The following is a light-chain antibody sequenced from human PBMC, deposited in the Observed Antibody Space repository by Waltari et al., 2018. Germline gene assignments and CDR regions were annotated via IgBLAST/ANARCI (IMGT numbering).Light chain of an antibody. V-gene: IGKV3-20*01. Sequence: EIVLTQSPGTLSLSPGDRATLSCRASQSVGRTLTWYQQKPGQAPRLLIYGASSRATDIPDRFGGSGSGTDFSLTISRLEPEDFAVYYCQHYVRLPVTFGQGTKVEIK. J-gene: IGKJ1*01. CDR3: QHYVRLPVT. CDR2: GAS. CDR1: QSVGRT.